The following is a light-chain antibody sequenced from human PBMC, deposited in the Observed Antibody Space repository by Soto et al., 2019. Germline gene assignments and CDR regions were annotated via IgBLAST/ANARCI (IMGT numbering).Light chain of an antibody. V-gene: IGKV3-15*01. Sequence: EIVMAQSPATLSVSPGERATLSCRASQSVSTNLAWDQQKAGQAPRLLIYGASTRATGIPARFSGSGSGTAFTLTISSLQSEDFAVYYCQQYNNWPLTFGPGTKVHIK. J-gene: IGKJ3*01. CDR2: GAS. CDR1: QSVSTN. CDR3: QQYNNWPLT.